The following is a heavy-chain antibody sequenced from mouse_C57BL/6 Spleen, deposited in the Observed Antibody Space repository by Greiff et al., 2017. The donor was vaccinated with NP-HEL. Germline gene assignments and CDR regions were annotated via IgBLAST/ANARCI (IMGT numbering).Heavy chain of an antibody. J-gene: IGHJ3*01. CDR3: ARPSITTVVERAWFAY. CDR2: ISSGGSYT. Sequence: EVQVVESGGDLVKPGGSLKLSCAASGFTFSSYGMSWVRQTPDKRLEWVATISSGGSYTYYPDSVKGRFTISRDNAKNTLYLQMSSLKSEDTAMYYCARPSITTVVERAWFAYWGQGTLVTVSA. CDR1: GFTFSSYG. D-gene: IGHD1-1*01. V-gene: IGHV5-6*01.